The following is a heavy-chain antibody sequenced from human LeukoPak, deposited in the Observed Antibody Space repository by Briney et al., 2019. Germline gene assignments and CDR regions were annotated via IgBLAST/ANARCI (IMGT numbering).Heavy chain of an antibody. Sequence: GGSLRPSCAASGFTPSAEGMHWVGQAPGKGRDWGGVGAYDGINKYYTTSVKGRFTISRDNSEHTLYPQMNSVRAEDTAVYYCAKSDCSSTSCYLDYWGQGTLVTVSS. CDR1: GFTPSAEG. D-gene: IGHD2-2*01. CDR3: AKSDCSSTSCYLDY. CDR2: GAYDGINK. J-gene: IGHJ4*02. V-gene: IGHV3-30*18.